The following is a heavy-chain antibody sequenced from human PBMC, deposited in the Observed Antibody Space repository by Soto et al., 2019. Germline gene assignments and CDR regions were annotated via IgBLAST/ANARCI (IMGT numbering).Heavy chain of an antibody. CDR1: RFTFRSYG. CDR2: ISYDESNR. J-gene: IGHJ4*02. D-gene: IGHD6-13*01. CDR3: VKDEGSSRPFDY. V-gene: IGHV3-30*18. Sequence: LRLSCAVSRFTFRSYGMHWVRQAPGKGLEWVAAISYDESNRFYGDSVKGRFTISRDNFKNMLYLQMSSLRAEDTALYHCVKDEGSSRPFDYWGQGTQVTVSS.